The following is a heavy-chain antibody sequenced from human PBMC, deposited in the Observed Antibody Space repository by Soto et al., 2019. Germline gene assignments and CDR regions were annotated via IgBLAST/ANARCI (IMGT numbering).Heavy chain of an antibody. CDR3: ARALRRGSSAGTFPLGH. J-gene: IGHJ4*02. D-gene: IGHD6-13*01. V-gene: IGHV4-59*01. CDR1: GGSISSYY. Sequence: SETLSLTYTVSGGSISSYYWSWIRQPPGKGLEWIGYIYYSGSTNYNPSLKSRVTISVDTSKNQFSLKLSSVTAADTAVYYCARALRRGSSAGTFPLGHWGQGTLVTVSS. CDR2: IYYSGST.